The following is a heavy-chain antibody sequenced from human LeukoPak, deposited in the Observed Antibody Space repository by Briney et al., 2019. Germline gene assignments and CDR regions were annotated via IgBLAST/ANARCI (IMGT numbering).Heavy chain of an antibody. D-gene: IGHD6-19*01. V-gene: IGHV4-59*01. CDR1: GGSISSYY. CDR2: IYYSGST. CDR3: ARSVAGTATS. J-gene: IGHJ5*02. Sequence: SETLSLTCTVSGGSISSYYWSWIRQPPGKGLEWIGYIYYSGSTDYNPSLKSRVTISVDTSKNQFSLKLSSVTAADTAVYYCARSVAGTATSWGQGTLVTVSS.